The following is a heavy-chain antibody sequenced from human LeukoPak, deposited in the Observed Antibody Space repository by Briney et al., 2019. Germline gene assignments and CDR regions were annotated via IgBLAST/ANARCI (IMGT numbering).Heavy chain of an antibody. CDR1: GGSISSSSYY. J-gene: IGHJ5*02. CDR3: ARVPAAMEGWFDP. CDR2: IYYSGST. V-gene: IGHV4-39*01. Sequence: PSETLSLTCTVSGGSISSSSYYWGWLRQPPGKGLGWIGSIYYSGSTYYNPSLKSRVTISVDTSKNQFSLKLSSVTAADTAVYYCARVPAAMEGWFDPWGQGTLVTVSS. D-gene: IGHD2-2*01.